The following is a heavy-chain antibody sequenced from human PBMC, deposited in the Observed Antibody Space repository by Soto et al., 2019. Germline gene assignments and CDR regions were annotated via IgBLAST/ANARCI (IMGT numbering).Heavy chain of an antibody. CDR1: GGSISGYY. J-gene: IGHJ4*02. D-gene: IGHD4-17*01. V-gene: IGHV4-59*01. Sequence: QVQLQESGPGLVKPSETLSLTCTVSGGSISGYYWSWIRQPPGKGLEWIGYIFYSGSTNYSPSLKSRLTLSVDTSQDPFLLKLSSVAAAEPGMYFWAREGDSGAHFDYWGQGTLVTVSS. CDR3: AREGDSGAHFDY. CDR2: IFYSGST.